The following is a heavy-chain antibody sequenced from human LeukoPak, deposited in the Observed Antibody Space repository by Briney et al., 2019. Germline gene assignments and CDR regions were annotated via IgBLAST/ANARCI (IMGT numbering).Heavy chain of an antibody. CDR2: ITYDGGTT. J-gene: IGHJ1*01. V-gene: IGHV3-64*01. Sequence: PGGSLRLSCAASGFTFSTCAMHWVRQAPGKGLEHVSSITYDGGTTYYANSVKGRFTISRDNSKNTLYLQMGSLRDEDMSVYYCARDEAGYSSDWGQGTLVTVSS. D-gene: IGHD6-19*01. CDR1: GFTFSTCA. CDR3: ARDEAGYSSD.